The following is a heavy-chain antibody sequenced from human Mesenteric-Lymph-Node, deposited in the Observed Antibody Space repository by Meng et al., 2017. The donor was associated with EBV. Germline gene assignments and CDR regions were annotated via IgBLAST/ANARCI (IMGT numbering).Heavy chain of an antibody. V-gene: IGHV1-69*06. J-gene: IGHJ4*02. CDR1: GGTFSSYA. CDR2: IIPIFGTA. Sequence: VACGDEVEKPGSEVKVSCKASGGTFSSYAISWVRQAPGQGLEWMGGIIPIFGTANYAQKFQGRVTITADKSTSTAYMELSSLRSEDTAVYYCARDRGLERNDGIDYWGQGTLVTVSS. CDR3: ARDRGLERNDGIDY. D-gene: IGHD1-1*01.